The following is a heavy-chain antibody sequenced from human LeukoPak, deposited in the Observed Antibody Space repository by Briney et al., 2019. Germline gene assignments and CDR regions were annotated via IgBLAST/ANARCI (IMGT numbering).Heavy chain of an antibody. CDR1: GFTFSSYN. Sequence: GGSLRLSCAASGFTFSSYNMNWVRQAPGKGLEWVSYISSGSSTKYYADSVKGRFSISRDNAKNSLYLQINSLRAEDTAVYYCARGSGTTNFDYWGQGTLVTVSS. J-gene: IGHJ4*02. CDR3: ARGSGTTNFDY. V-gene: IGHV3-48*04. D-gene: IGHD1-1*01. CDR2: ISSGSSTK.